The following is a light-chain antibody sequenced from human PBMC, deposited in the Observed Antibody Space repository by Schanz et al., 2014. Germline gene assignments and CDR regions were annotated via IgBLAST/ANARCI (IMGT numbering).Light chain of an antibody. CDR1: SSDVGGYNY. V-gene: IGLV2-14*03. CDR2: DVY. Sequence: QSVLTQPASVSGSPGQSITISCTGTSSDVGGYNYVSWYQHHPGKAPKLMIFDVYYRPSGVSNRFSGSKSGNAASLTISGLPAEDEADYYCSSYTRSDTLIFGGGTKLTVL. CDR3: SSYTRSDTLI. J-gene: IGLJ2*01.